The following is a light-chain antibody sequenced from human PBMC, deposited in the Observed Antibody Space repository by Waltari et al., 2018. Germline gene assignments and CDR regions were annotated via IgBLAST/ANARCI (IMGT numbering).Light chain of an antibody. CDR2: GSS. Sequence: DIQMTQSPSSLSASVGDTVTITCRASQGVNNFLVWLQQRPGKAPKSLIYGSSTLQSGVPSRFSGSGYVTDFTLTISSLQPEDIATYYCQQHADYPLTFGGGTRVEIK. CDR1: QGVNNF. J-gene: IGKJ4*01. V-gene: IGKV1-16*01. CDR3: QQHADYPLT.